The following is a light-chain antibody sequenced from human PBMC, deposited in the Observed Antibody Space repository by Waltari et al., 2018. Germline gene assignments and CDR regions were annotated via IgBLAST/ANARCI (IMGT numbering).Light chain of an antibody. J-gene: IGKJ1*01. CDR1: QSVSSY. Sequence: EIVLTQSPATLSLSPGERATLPCRASQSVSSYLAWYQQKPGQAPRLLIYDASNRATGIPARFSGSGSGTDFTLTISSLEPEDFAVYYCQQYDEWPRTFGHGTRVEI. CDR2: DAS. V-gene: IGKV3-11*01. CDR3: QQYDEWPRT.